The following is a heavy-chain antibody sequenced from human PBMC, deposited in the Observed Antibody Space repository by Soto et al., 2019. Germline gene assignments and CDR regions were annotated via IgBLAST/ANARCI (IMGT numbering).Heavy chain of an antibody. J-gene: IGHJ6*02. V-gene: IGHV4-4*02. CDR2: IYHSGST. Sequence: QVQLQESGPGLVKPSGTLSLTCAVSGGSISSSNWWSWVRQPPGKGLEWIGEIYHSGSTNYNPSLKSRVTISVDKSKNQFSLKLSSVTAADTAVYYCARESSGWRYSSQTDRGYGMDVWGQGTTVTVSS. CDR3: ARESSGWRYSSQTDRGYGMDV. CDR1: GGSISSSNW. D-gene: IGHD6-13*01.